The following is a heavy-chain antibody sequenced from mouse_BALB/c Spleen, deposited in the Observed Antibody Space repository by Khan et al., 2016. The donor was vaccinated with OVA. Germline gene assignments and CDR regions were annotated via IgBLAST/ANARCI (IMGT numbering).Heavy chain of an antibody. Sequence: EVQLQESGPELMKPGASVKISCKASGNSFTSYYIHWVKQSHGKSLEWIGYIDPFNGSTNYNQKFKGKATLTVDKSSSTAYMHLSSLTSEDSAVYYFARHGSSSWFAYWGQGTLVTVSA. V-gene: IGHV1S135*01. D-gene: IGHD1-1*01. CDR3: ARHGSSSWFAY. CDR2: IDPFNGST. J-gene: IGHJ3*01. CDR1: GNSFTSYY.